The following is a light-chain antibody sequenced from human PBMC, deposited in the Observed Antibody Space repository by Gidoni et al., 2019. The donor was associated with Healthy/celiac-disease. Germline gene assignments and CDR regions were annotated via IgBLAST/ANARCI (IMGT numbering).Light chain of an antibody. CDR3: QQYGSSPPFX. Sequence: EIVLTPSPGTLSLSPGERATLSCRASQSVSSSYLAWYQQKPGQAPRLLIYSASSRATGIPDRFSGSGSGTDFTLTISRLEPEDFAVYYCQQYGSSPPFXXXPGTKVDIK. J-gene: IGKJ3*01. CDR2: SAS. CDR1: QSVSSSY. V-gene: IGKV3-20*01.